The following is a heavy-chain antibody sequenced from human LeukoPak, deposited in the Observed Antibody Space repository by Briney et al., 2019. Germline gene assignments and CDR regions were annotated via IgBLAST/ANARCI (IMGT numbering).Heavy chain of an antibody. J-gene: IGHJ5*02. Sequence: GSLGLSCAASGFTFSSYSMNWVRQAPGKGLEWIGEINHSGSTNYNPSLKSRVTISVDTSKNQFSLKLSSVTAADTAVYYCASRSRWQWLALGFDPWGQGTLVTVSS. V-gene: IGHV4-34*01. CDR1: GFTFSSYS. D-gene: IGHD6-19*01. CDR2: INHSGST. CDR3: ASRSRWQWLALGFDP.